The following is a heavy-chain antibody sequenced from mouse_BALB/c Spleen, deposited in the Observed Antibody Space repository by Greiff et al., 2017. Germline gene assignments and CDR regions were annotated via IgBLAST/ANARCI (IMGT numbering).Heavy chain of an antibody. CDR1: GFTFSSYA. CDR3: ARERRDYYGLYWYFDV. Sequence: EVMLVESGGGLVKPGGSLKLSCAASGFTFSSYAMSWVRQTPEKRLEWVASISSGGSTYYPDSVKGRFTISRDNARNILYLQMSSLRSEDTAMYYCARERRDYYGLYWYFDVWGAGTTVTVSS. D-gene: IGHD1-2*01. CDR2: ISSGGST. V-gene: IGHV5-6-5*01. J-gene: IGHJ1*01.